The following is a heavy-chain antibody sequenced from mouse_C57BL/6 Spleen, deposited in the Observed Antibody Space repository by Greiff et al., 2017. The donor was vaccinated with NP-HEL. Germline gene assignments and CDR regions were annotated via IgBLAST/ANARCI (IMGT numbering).Heavy chain of an antibody. Sequence: EVQLQQSGPELVKPGASVKISCKASGYTFTDYYMNWVKQSHGKSLEWIGDINPNNGGTSYNQKFKGKAKLTVDKSSSTAYMELRSLTSEDSAVYYCAIQDYYGNYFDYWGQGTTLTVSS. CDR1: GYTFTDYY. J-gene: IGHJ2*01. D-gene: IGHD1-1*01. CDR2: INPNNGGT. CDR3: AIQDYYGNYFDY. V-gene: IGHV1-26*01.